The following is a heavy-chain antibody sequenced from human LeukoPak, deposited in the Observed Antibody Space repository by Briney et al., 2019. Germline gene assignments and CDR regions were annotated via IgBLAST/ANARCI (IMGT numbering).Heavy chain of an antibody. J-gene: IGHJ4*02. CDR1: GYIFTNYG. CDR2: ISGYNDHA. D-gene: IGHD1-1*01. CDR3: ARDGNDVMDY. Sequence: ASVKVSCKASGYIFTNYGISWVRQAPGQGLEWVGWISGYNDHAHYAQKLQGRVTMTRETSTSTVYMELRSLSSDDTAIYYCARDGNDVMDYWGQGTLVTVSP. V-gene: IGHV1-18*01.